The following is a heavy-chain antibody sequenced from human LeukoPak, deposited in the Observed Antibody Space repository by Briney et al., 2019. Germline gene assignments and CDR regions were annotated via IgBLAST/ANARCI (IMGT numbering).Heavy chain of an antibody. J-gene: IGHJ4*02. D-gene: IGHD4-17*01. CDR2: IIPIFGTA. CDR3: ARANGDYVFFDY. Sequence: SVKVSCKASGGTFSSYAISWVRQAPGQGLEWMGGIIPIFGTANYAQKFQGRVTITADESTSTAYMELSSLRSEDTAVYYCARANGDYVFFDYWGQGTLVTVSS. V-gene: IGHV1-69*13. CDR1: GGTFSSYA.